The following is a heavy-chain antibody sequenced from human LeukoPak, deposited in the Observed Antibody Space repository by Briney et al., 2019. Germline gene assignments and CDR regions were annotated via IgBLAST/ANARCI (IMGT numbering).Heavy chain of an antibody. J-gene: IGHJ4*02. CDR2: INPNSSGT. Sequence: ASVKVSCKASVYTFTGYYMHRVRQAPGQGPEWVGWINPNSSGTNYAQKFQSRVTMTRDTSISKAYMELSRLRSDDTAVYYCARADGELYYVDYWGQGTLVTVSS. D-gene: IGHD4-17*01. CDR1: VYTFTGYY. CDR3: ARADGELYYVDY. V-gene: IGHV1-2*02.